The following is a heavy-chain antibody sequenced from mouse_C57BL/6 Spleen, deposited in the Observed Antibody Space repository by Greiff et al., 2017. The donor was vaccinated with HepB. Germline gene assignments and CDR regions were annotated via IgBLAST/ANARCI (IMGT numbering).Heavy chain of an antibody. V-gene: IGHV1-26*01. J-gene: IGHJ2*01. CDR3: ARNYYGSSAY. D-gene: IGHD1-1*01. Sequence: VQLQQSGPELVKPGASVKISCKASGYTFTDYYMNWVKQSPGKSLEWIGDINPNNGGTSYNQKFKGKATLTVDKSSSTAYMERRSLTSEDSAVYYCARNYYGSSAYWGQGTTLTVSS. CDR2: INPNNGGT. CDR1: GYTFTDYY.